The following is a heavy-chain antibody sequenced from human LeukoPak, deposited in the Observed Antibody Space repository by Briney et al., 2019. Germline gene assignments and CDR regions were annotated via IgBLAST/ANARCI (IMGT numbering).Heavy chain of an antibody. CDR3: ARAEEYGYYDFWSGAFDI. CDR2: IIPIFGTA. D-gene: IGHD3-3*01. J-gene: IGHJ3*02. V-gene: IGHV1-69*01. Sequence: GASVKVSCKASGGTFSSYAISWVRQAPGQGLEWMGGIIPIFGTANYAQKFQGRVTITADESTSTAYMELSSLGSEDTAVYYCARAEEYGYYDFWSGAFDIWGQGTMVTVSS. CDR1: GGTFSSYA.